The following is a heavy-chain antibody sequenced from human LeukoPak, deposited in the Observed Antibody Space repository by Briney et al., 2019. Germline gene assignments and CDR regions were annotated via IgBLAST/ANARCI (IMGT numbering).Heavy chain of an antibody. CDR3: ARHVMGYSYYFDY. CDR1: GGSISSYY. J-gene: IGHJ4*02. V-gene: IGHV4-59*08. CDR2: IYYSGST. D-gene: IGHD2-21*01. Sequence: SETLSPTCTVSGGSISSYYWSWIRQPPGKGLEWIGYIYYSGSTNYNPSLKSRVTISVDTSKNQFSLKLSSVTAADTAVYYCARHVMGYSYYFDYWGQGTLVTVSS.